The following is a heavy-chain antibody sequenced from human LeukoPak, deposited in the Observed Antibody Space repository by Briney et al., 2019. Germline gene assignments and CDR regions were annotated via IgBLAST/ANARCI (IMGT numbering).Heavy chain of an antibody. CDR1: GGTFSSYA. V-gene: IGHV1-69*13. Sequence: ASVTVSCKASGGTFSSYAISWVRQAPGQGLEWMGGIIPIFGTANYAQRFQGRVTITADESTSTAYMELSSLRSEDTAVYYCARDHSLVPAAKYNWFDPWGQGTLVTVSS. CDR3: ARDHSLVPAAKYNWFDP. J-gene: IGHJ5*02. CDR2: IIPIFGTA. D-gene: IGHD2-2*01.